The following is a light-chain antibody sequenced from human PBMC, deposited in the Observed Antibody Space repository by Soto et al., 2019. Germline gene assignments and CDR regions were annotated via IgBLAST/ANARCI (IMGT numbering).Light chain of an antibody. Sequence: AIQVTQSPSSLSASVGDRVTLTCRASQGIRNDLSWYQQKPGKAPKLLIYAASSLQSGVPSRFSGSGSGTDFTLTISCLQSEDFATYYCQQYYSYPRTFGQGTKVDIK. CDR2: AAS. CDR3: QQYYSYPRT. CDR1: QGIRND. J-gene: IGKJ1*01. V-gene: IGKV1-6*02.